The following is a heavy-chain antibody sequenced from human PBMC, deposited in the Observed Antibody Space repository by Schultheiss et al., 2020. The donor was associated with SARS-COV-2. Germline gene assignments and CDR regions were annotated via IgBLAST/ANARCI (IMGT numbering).Heavy chain of an antibody. CDR1: GFTFDDYA. Sequence: GGSLRLSCAASGFTFDDYAMHWVRQAPGKGLEWVSAISGSGGSTYYADSVKGRFTISRDNSKNTLYLQMNSLRAEDTAVYYCPKRGYDSSGYYSDWYFDLWGRGTLVTVSS. J-gene: IGHJ2*01. V-gene: IGHV3-23*01. CDR3: PKRGYDSSGYYSDWYFDL. D-gene: IGHD3-22*01. CDR2: ISGSGGST.